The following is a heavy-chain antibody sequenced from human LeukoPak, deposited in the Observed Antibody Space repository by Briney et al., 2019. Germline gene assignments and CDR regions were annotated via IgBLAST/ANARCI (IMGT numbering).Heavy chain of an antibody. J-gene: IGHJ4*02. D-gene: IGHD2-15*01. CDR1: GYTFTSYG. CDR2: ISAYNGNT. CDR3: ATDPVGYCNADGCYSVGY. V-gene: IGHV1-18*01. Sequence: ASVKVSCKASGYTFTSYGISWLRQAPGQGLEWMGWISAYNGNTNYARKLQGRVTMTTDTSTSTPYMELSSLRSDDTAVYYCATDPVGYCNADGCYSVGYWGQGTLVTVSS.